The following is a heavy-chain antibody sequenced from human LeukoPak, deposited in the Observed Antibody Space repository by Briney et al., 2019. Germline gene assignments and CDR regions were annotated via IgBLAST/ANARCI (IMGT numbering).Heavy chain of an antibody. CDR3: ARADYYGSGSYYGLLFDY. D-gene: IGHD3-10*01. Sequence: SETLSLTCTVSGGSISSYYWSWIRQPPGKGLEWIGYIYYSGSTNYNPSLKSRVTISVDTSKSQFSLKLSSVTAADTAVYYCARADYYGSGSYYGLLFDYWGQGTLVTVSS. CDR1: GGSISSYY. CDR2: IYYSGST. J-gene: IGHJ4*02. V-gene: IGHV4-59*01.